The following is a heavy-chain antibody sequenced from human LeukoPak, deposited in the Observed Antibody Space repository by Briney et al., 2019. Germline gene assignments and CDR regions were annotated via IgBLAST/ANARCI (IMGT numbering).Heavy chain of an antibody. Sequence: PSETLSLTCAVYGGSFSGYYWSWIRQPPGKGLEWIGEINHSGSTNYNPSLKSRVTISVDTSKNQFSLKLSSVTAADTAVYYCARDRAYSSGWSSRGRNVYWGQGTLVTVSS. J-gene: IGHJ4*02. V-gene: IGHV4-34*01. CDR3: ARDRAYSSGWSSRGRNVY. D-gene: IGHD6-19*01. CDR1: GGSFSGYY. CDR2: INHSGST.